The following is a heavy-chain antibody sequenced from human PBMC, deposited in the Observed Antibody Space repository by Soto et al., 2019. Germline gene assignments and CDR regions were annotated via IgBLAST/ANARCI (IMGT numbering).Heavy chain of an antibody. Sequence: EVQLLESGGGFIQPGGSLRLSCAASGFTFSSYPMTWVRQAPGKGLEWVSAIGGSGDNTYYPDSVRGRFTSSRDNSKNTLYILMTRRRDEDTAVYYCVKRSDIEGDWGQLDYWGRGTLVTVSS. D-gene: IGHD5-12*01. V-gene: IGHV3-23*01. J-gene: IGHJ4*02. CDR1: GFTFSSYP. CDR3: VKRSDIEGDWGQLDY. CDR2: IGGSGDNT.